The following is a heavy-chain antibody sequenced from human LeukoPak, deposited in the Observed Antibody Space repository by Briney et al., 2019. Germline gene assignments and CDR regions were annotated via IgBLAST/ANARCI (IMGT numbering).Heavy chain of an antibody. Sequence: GASVKVSCKASGGTFSSYAISWVRQAPGQGLEWVGGIIPIFGTANYAQKFQGRVTITADESTSTAYMELSSLRSEDTAVYYCARDSGSVYNWNELHYWGQGTTVTVSS. CDR1: GGTFSSYA. V-gene: IGHV1-69*13. CDR2: IIPIFGTA. D-gene: IGHD1-1*01. CDR3: ARDSGSVYNWNELHY. J-gene: IGHJ6*02.